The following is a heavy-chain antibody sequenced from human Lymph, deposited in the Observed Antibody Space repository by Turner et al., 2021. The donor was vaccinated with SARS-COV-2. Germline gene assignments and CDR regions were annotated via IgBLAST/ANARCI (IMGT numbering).Heavy chain of an antibody. CDR3: ARFTASIEVTGRYFDY. Sequence: QVHLVQSGAEVKKPGASVQVSCKASGYTFTSYGISWVRQAPGQGLEWMGWISVYNGNTNYAKKRQGRVTMTTETSTSTAYMELRSLRSDDTAGYYCARFTASIEVTGRYFDYWGQGTLVTVSS. CDR2: ISVYNGNT. CDR1: GYTFTSYG. D-gene: IGHD6-19*01. V-gene: IGHV1-18*01. J-gene: IGHJ4*02.